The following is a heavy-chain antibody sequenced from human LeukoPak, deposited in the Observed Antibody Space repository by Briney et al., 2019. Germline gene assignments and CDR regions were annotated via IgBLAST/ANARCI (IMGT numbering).Heavy chain of an antibody. CDR2: ISSSSSYI. Sequence: GGSLRLSCAASGFTFSSYSMNWVRQAPGKGLEWVSSISSSSSYIYYADSVKGRFTISRDNSKNTLYLQMNSLRAEDTAVYYCAKVSSSWFPYESFDYWGQGTLVTVSS. J-gene: IGHJ4*02. CDR3: AKVSSSWFPYESFDY. CDR1: GFTFSSYS. D-gene: IGHD6-13*01. V-gene: IGHV3-21*04.